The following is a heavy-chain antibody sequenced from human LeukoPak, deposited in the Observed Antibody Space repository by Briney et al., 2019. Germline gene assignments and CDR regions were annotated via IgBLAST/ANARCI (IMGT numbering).Heavy chain of an antibody. V-gene: IGHV3-48*04. CDR2: ISSSSSTI. CDR3: ARDPTYYYDSSGYDYFDY. D-gene: IGHD3-22*01. Sequence: GGSLRLSCAASGFTFSSYSMNWVRQAPGKGLEWVSYISSSSSTIYYADSVKGRFTIPRDNAKNSLYLQMNSLRAEDTAVYYCARDPTYYYDSSGYDYFDYWGQGTLVTVSS. J-gene: IGHJ4*02. CDR1: GFTFSSYS.